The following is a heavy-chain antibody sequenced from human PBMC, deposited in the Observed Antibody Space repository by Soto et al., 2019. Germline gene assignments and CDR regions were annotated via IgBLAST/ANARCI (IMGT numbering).Heavy chain of an antibody. D-gene: IGHD3-3*01. CDR3: TPLASGHYGYDF. J-gene: IGHJ4*02. CDR1: GFAFSDAS. CDR2: IKTKSSGGTT. Sequence: DVQLVESGGDLVKPGGSLRLSRAASGFAFSDASMSWVRQAPGKGLEWVGRIKTKSSGGTTDYAAPVKGRFTISRDDSKNTVYLQMDSLKAEDTAVYSCTPLASGHYGYDFWGQGTLVTVSS. V-gene: IGHV3-15*01.